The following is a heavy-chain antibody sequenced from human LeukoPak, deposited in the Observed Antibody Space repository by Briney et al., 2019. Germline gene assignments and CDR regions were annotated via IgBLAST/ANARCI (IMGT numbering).Heavy chain of an antibody. CDR1: GFTFSNYA. D-gene: IGHD3-3*01. CDR2: ISGSGGSSP. Sequence: PGGSLRLSCAASGFTFSNYAMSWVRQAPGKGLEWVSGISGSGGSSPYYADSVKGRFTISRDNSKNTLYLQMNSLRAEDTAVYYCAKDEGLEWPRGYFDYWGQGTLVTVSS. V-gene: IGHV3-23*01. J-gene: IGHJ4*02. CDR3: AKDEGLEWPRGYFDY.